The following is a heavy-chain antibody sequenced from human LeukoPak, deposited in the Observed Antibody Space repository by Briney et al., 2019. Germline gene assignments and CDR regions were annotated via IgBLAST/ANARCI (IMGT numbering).Heavy chain of an antibody. Sequence: SETLSLTCTVSGGSISSYYWSWIRQPPGKGLEWFGYIYYSGSTNYNPSLKSRVTISVDTSKNQFSLKLSSVTAADTAMYYGARVRSSGWGKGFDYWGQGTLVTVSS. D-gene: IGHD6-19*01. CDR1: GGSISSYY. CDR3: ARVRSSGWGKGFDY. J-gene: IGHJ4*02. CDR2: IYYSGST. V-gene: IGHV4-59*01.